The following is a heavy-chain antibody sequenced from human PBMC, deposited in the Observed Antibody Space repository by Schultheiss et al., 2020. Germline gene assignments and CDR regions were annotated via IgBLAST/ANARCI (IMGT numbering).Heavy chain of an antibody. CDR2: IWYDGSNK. CDR1: GFTFSSYS. CDR3: ARVSGWHGNDYGMDV. V-gene: IGHV3-33*08. Sequence: GGSLRLSCAASGFTFSSYSMNWVRQAPGKGLEWVAVIWYDGSNKYYADSVKGRFTISRDNSKNTLYLQMNSLRAEDTAVYYCARVSGWHGNDYGMDVWGQGTTVTVSS. D-gene: IGHD6-19*01. J-gene: IGHJ6*02.